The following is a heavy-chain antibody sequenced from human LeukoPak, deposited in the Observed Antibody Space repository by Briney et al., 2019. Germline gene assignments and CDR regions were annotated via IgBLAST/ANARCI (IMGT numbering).Heavy chain of an antibody. V-gene: IGHV1-46*01. D-gene: IGHD6-19*01. CDR1: GYTFTSYY. J-gene: IGHJ4*02. CDR3: ARDGVAGTPDY. CDR2: INPSGGSK. Sequence: GASVKVSCKASGYTFTSYYMHWVRQAPGQGLEWMGIINPSGGSKSYAQKFQGRVTMTRDTSTSTVYMELSSLRSEDTAVYYCARDGVAGTPDYWGQGTLVTVSS.